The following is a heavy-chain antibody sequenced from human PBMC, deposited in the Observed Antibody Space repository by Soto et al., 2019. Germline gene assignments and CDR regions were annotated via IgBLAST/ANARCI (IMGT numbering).Heavy chain of an antibody. D-gene: IGHD4-17*01. V-gene: IGHV5-51*01. CDR3: ARHLLGVTTPYFDY. J-gene: IGHJ4*02. CDR2: IYPDDSDI. CDR1: GYRFTNYW. Sequence: GESLKISCKGSGYRFTNYWIGWVRQVPGKGLEWMGFIYPDDSDIRYSPSFQGQVTISADKSISTAYLQWSSLKASDTSMYYCARHLLGVTTPYFDYWGQGTLVTVSS.